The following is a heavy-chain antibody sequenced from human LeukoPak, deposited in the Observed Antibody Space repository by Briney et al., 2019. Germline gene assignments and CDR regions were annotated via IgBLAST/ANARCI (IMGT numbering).Heavy chain of an antibody. CDR2: IGTSTSNI. J-gene: IGHJ4*02. D-gene: IGHD5-24*01. Sequence: GGSLRLSCAASGFTFNSYAMSWVRQAPGKGLEWVSYIGTSTSNIYYADSVKGRFTISRDNAKNSLYLQMNSLRDEDTAVYHCARTWRDGYNYWGQGTLVTVSS. CDR1: GFTFNSYA. CDR3: ARTWRDGYNY. V-gene: IGHV3-48*02.